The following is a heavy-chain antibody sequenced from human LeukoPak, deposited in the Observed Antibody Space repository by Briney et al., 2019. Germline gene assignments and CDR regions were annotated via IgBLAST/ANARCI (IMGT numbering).Heavy chain of an antibody. D-gene: IGHD5-18*01. V-gene: IGHV3-33*01. Sequence: GGSLRLSCAASGFNFNDYGMHWVRQAPGKGLEWVAIIWHDGNSKYYADSVRGRFTISRDNSKNTLYLEMNSLRADDTAVYYCARDGAYSYTYWGQGTLVIVSS. CDR2: IWHDGNSK. J-gene: IGHJ4*02. CDR1: GFNFNDYG. CDR3: ARDGAYSYTY.